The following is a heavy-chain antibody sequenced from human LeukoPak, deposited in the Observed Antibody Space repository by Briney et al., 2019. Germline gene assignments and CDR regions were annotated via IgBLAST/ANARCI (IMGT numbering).Heavy chain of an antibody. CDR3: ARAIRGYSYVLDY. CDR1: GFTFNHYG. V-gene: IGHV3-23*01. CDR2: ISGSGGSR. Sequence: GGSLRLSCAASGFTFNHYGMSWVRQAPGKGLEWVSCISGSGGSRRYADSVKGRFTISRDNSKNTLYLQMNSLRAEDTAVYYCARAIRGYSYVLDYWGQGTLVTVSS. D-gene: IGHD5-18*01. J-gene: IGHJ4*02.